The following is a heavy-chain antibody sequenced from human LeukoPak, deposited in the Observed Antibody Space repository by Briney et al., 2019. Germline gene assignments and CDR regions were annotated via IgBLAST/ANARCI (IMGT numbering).Heavy chain of an antibody. Sequence: GASVKVSCKASGYTFTSYGISWVRQAPGQGLEWMGWITTYNGNTNYAQNLQGRVTLATDTSTSTAYMELRSLRSDDTAVYYCARGSAAVVPAAIGMDAPFDYWGQGTLVTVSS. CDR2: ITTYNGNT. CDR1: GYTFTSYG. V-gene: IGHV1-18*01. CDR3: ARGSAAVVPAAIGMDAPFDY. J-gene: IGHJ4*02. D-gene: IGHD2-2*01.